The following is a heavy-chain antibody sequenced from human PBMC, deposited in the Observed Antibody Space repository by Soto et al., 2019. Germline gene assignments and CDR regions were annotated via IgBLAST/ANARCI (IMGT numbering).Heavy chain of an antibody. Sequence: QVQLQESGPELVKPSETLSLTSTVSGGSISNYYWSWLRQPPGTGLEWIGYISYSGSTNYNPSPKSRVTVSLDTSENQVSLKLKSVTVADTAVYYCARGSIWFGEGDIWGQGTTVIVS. CDR1: GGSISNYY. D-gene: IGHD3-10*01. V-gene: IGHV4-59*13. CDR2: ISYSGST. CDR3: ARGSIWFGEGDI. J-gene: IGHJ3*02.